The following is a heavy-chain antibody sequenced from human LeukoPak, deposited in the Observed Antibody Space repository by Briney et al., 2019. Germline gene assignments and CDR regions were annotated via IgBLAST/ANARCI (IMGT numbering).Heavy chain of an antibody. D-gene: IGHD3-10*01. CDR3: VHSTFGELLFDY. CDR1: GGSFSGYY. V-gene: IGHV4-34*01. CDR2: INHSGST. J-gene: IGHJ4*02. Sequence: ASETLSLTCAVYGGSFSGYYWSWIRQPPGKGLEWIGEINHSGSTNYNLSLKSRVTISVDTSKNQFSLKLSSVTAADTAVYYCVHSTFGELLFDYWGQGTLVTVSS.